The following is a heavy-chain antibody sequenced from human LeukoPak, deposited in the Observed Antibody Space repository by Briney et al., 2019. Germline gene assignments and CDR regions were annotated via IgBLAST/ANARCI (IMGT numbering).Heavy chain of an antibody. CDR3: ASARPMVRGVSWFDP. J-gene: IGHJ5*02. CDR1: GYSFTSYW. CDR2: IYPGDSDT. Sequence: GESLKISCKGSGYSFTSYWIGWVRQMPGKGLEWMGIIYPGDSDTRYSPSFQGQVTISADKSISTAYLQWSSLKASDTAMYYCASARPMVRGVSWFDPWGQGTLVTVSS. V-gene: IGHV5-51*01. D-gene: IGHD3-10*01.